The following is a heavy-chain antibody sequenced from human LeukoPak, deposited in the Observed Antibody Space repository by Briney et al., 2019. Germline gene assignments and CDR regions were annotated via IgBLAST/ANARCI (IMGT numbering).Heavy chain of an antibody. CDR3: ARVICTSCYLSPFGY. CDR2: INTNTGNP. Sequence: ASVKVSCKASGYTFTSYAMNWVRQAPGQGLEWMGWINTNTGNPTYAQGFTGRFVFSLDTSVSTAYLQISSLKAEDTAVYYCARVICTSCYLSPFGYWGQGTLVTASS. V-gene: IGHV7-4-1*02. J-gene: IGHJ4*02. D-gene: IGHD2-2*01. CDR1: GYTFTSYA.